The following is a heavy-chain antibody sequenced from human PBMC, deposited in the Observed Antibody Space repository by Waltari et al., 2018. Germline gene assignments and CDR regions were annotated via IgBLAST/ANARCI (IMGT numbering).Heavy chain of an antibody. J-gene: IGHJ4*02. CDR3: ARGDGPSDGSSWPYFDY. D-gene: IGHD6-13*01. CDR2: INHSGST. CDR1: GGYFSGYY. V-gene: IGHV4-34*01. Sequence: QVQLQQWGAGLLKPSATLSLTCAVYGGYFSGYYWSWIRQPPGKGLEWIGEINHSGSTNYNPSLKSRVTISVDTSKNQFSLKLSSVTAADTAVYYCARGDGPSDGSSWPYFDYWGQGTLVTVSS.